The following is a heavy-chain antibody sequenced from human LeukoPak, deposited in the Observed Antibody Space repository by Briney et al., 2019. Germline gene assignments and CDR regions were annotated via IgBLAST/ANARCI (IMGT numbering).Heavy chain of an antibody. V-gene: IGHV4-59*12. Sequence: SETLSLTCTVSGGSISSYYWSWIRQPPGKGLEWIAYISDIGSINYNPSLKSRVTISLDTSKNQFSLKLSSVTAADTAVYYCARGRKFGGFSSSWYSGDYYFDYWGQGTLVTVSS. CDR3: ARGRKFGGFSSSWYSGDYYFDY. D-gene: IGHD6-13*01. CDR2: ISDIGSI. J-gene: IGHJ4*02. CDR1: GGSISSYY.